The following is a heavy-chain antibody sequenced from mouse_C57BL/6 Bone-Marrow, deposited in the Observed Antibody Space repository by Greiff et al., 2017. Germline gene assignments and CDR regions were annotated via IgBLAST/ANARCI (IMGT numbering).Heavy chain of an antibody. CDR1: GYTFTSYW. D-gene: IGHD2-2*01. V-gene: IGHV1-64*01. J-gene: IGHJ2*01. CDR2: IHPNSGST. Sequence: QVQLQQPGAELVKPGASVKLSCKASGYTFTSYWMHWVKQRPGQGLEWIGMIHPNSGSTNYNEKFKSKATLTVDKSSSTAYMQLSSLTSEDSAVYYCAKGGLYGYDYFDDWGQGTTLTVSS. CDR3: AKGGLYGYDYFDD.